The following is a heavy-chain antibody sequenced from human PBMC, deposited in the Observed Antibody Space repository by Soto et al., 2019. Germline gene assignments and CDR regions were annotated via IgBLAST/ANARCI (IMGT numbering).Heavy chain of an antibody. CDR1: GFTFSSYW. J-gene: IGHJ4*02. V-gene: IGHV3-7*01. CDR2: IKQDGSEK. Sequence: PGGSLRLSCAASGFTFSSYWMTWVRQAPGKGLEGVANIKQDGSEKSYVDSVKGRFTISRDNAENSLYLQMNSLRAEDTAVYYCARARKFTIFGVVLFDYWGQGTLVTVSS. D-gene: IGHD3-3*01. CDR3: ARARKFTIFGVVLFDY.